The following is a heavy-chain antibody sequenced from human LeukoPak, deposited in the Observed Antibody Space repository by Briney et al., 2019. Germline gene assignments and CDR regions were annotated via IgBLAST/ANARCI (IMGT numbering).Heavy chain of an antibody. D-gene: IGHD5-12*01. CDR1: GGSISSSSYY. V-gene: IGHV4-39*01. CDR2: IYYSGST. CDR3: ASGSSSGYDMGY. Sequence: SKTLSLTCTVSGGSISSSSYYWGWIRQPPGKGLGWIGSIYYSGSTYYNPSLKSRVTISVDTSKNQFSLKLSSVTAADTAVYYCASGSSSGYDMGYWGQGTLVTVSS. J-gene: IGHJ4*02.